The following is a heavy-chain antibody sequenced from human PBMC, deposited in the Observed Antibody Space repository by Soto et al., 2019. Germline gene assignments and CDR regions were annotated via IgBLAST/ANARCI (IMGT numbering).Heavy chain of an antibody. Sequence: GGSLRLSCAASGFTFDDYAMHWVRQAPGKGLEWVSGISWNSGSIGYADSVKGRFTISRDNAKNSLYLQMNSLRAEDTALYYCAKDMSYYGSGSYHFDYWGQGTLVTVSS. J-gene: IGHJ4*02. D-gene: IGHD3-10*01. V-gene: IGHV3-9*01. CDR2: ISWNSGSI. CDR1: GFTFDDYA. CDR3: AKDMSYYGSGSYHFDY.